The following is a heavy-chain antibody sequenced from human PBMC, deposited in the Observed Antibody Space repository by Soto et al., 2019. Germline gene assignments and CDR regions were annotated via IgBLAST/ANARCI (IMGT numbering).Heavy chain of an antibody. V-gene: IGHV3-21*06. CDR3: ARESEDLSSNLDY. CDR2: ISSTTNYI. CDR1: GFTFNRYS. Sequence: PGGSLRLSCAASGFTFNRYSMNWVRQAPGKGLEWVASISSTTNYIYYGESLKGRLTISRDNAKNSMYLQMNTLRAEDTAVYYCARESEDLSSNLDYWGQGTLVTVSS. J-gene: IGHJ4*02.